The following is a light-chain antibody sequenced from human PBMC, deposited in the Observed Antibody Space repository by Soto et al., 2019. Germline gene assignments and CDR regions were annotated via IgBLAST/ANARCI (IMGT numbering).Light chain of an antibody. J-gene: IGKJ2*01. CDR3: QQRSNWPPA. CDR1: QSVSSY. Sequence: EIVLTQSPATLSLSPGERATLSCRASQSVSSYLAWYQQKPGQAPRLLIYDASNRATGIPARFSGSGYGTDFTLTISGLEPDYFAVDYCQQRSNWPPAFGQGTKLEIK. V-gene: IGKV3-11*01. CDR2: DAS.